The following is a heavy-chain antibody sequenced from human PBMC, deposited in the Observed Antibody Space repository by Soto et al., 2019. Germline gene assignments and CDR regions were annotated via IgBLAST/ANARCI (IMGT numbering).Heavy chain of an antibody. V-gene: IGHV4-59*01. CDR3: ARDTYYSVSRSYILDY. J-gene: IGHJ4*02. CDR2: IYYTGST. Sequence: SETLSLTCTVSGGSISSYYWSWIRQPPGKGLEWIGYIYYTGSTNYNPSLKSRVTISVDTSKNQFSLKLNSVTAADTAVYYCARDTYYSVSRSYILDYWGQGTLVIGSS. D-gene: IGHD3-10*01. CDR1: GGSISSYY.